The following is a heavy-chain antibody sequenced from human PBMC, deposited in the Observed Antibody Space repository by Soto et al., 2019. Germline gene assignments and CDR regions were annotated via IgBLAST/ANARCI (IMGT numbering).Heavy chain of an antibody. Sequence: ASVKVSCKASGYTFTSYGISWVRQAPGQGLEWMGWISAYNGNTNYAQKLQGRVAMTTDTSTSTAYMELKSLRSDDTAVYYCAWDDDSTSHERKRYSGPGTLVTVSS. V-gene: IGHV1-18*01. D-gene: IGHD6-13*01. J-gene: IGHJ4*02. CDR1: GYTFTSYG. CDR2: ISAYNGNT. CDR3: AWDDDSTSHERKRY.